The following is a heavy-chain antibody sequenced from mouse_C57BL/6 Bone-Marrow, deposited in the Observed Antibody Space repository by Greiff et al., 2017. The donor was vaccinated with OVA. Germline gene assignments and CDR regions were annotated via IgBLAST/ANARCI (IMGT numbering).Heavy chain of an antibody. CDR1: GFTFSSYT. V-gene: IGHV5-9*01. Sequence: EVQRVESGGGLVKPGGSLKLSCAASGFTFSSYTMSWVRQTPEKRLEWVATISGGGGNTYYPDSVKGRFTISRDNAKNTLYLQMSSLRSEDTALYYCARNYGSGSWFAYWGQGTLVTVSA. D-gene: IGHD1-1*02. J-gene: IGHJ3*01. CDR3: ARNYGSGSWFAY. CDR2: ISGGGGNT.